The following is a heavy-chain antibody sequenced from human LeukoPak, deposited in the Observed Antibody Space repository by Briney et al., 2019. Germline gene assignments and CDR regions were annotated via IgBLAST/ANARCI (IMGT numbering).Heavy chain of an antibody. Sequence: SETPSLTCAVYGGSFIGYYWSWIRPPPGTGLEWIGEINHSGSTNYNPSHKSRVTISVDMSRSQFSLKLSSVTAADTAVYYCAIYSGWPEYFQHWGQAPWSPSPQ. D-gene: IGHD6-19*01. V-gene: IGHV4-34*01. CDR1: GGSFIGYY. J-gene: IGHJ1*01. CDR2: INHSGST. CDR3: AIYSGWPEYFQH.